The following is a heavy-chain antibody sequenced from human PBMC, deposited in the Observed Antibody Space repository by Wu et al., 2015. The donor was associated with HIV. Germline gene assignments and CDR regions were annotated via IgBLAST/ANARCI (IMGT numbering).Heavy chain of an antibody. J-gene: IGHJ6*02. V-gene: IGHV1-8*01. CDR2: MNPNSGNT. Sequence: QVQLVQSGAEVKQPGASVKVSCKASGYTFTSYDINWVRQVTGQGLEWMGWMNPNSGNTGYAQNFQGRVTMTRNTSISTAYMDLSSLTSEDTAVYFCTRVIHRRITTAGPDYYYYAMDVWGQGTTV. CDR3: TRVIHRRITTAGPDYYYYAMDV. D-gene: IGHD6-13*01. CDR1: GYTFTSYD.